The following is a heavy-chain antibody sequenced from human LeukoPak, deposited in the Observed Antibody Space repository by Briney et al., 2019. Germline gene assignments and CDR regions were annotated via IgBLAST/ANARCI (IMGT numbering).Heavy chain of an antibody. Sequence: GGSLRLSCAASGFTFSSYGLQWVRQAPGKGLEWVAFIRYDGSGKYYADSVKGRFTISRDNSKNTLYLQMNSLRAEDTAVYYCAKDPQKWESYFDYWGQGTLVTVSS. J-gene: IGHJ4*02. CDR3: AKDPQKWESYFDY. CDR1: GFTFSSYG. CDR2: IRYDGSGK. D-gene: IGHD1-26*01. V-gene: IGHV3-30*02.